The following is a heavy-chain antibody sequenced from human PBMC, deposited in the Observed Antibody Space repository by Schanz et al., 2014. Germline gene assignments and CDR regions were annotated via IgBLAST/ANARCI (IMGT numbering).Heavy chain of an antibody. Sequence: QVQLVESGGGVVQPGRSLRLSCAASGFTFSSYSMNWVRQAPGKGLEWVAVISYDGSNKYYADSVKGRFTISRDNAKSALYLQMNSLRAEDTAVYYCAREQIMAAAGLVDYWGHGTLVTVSS. V-gene: IGHV3-30*19. CDR3: AREQIMAAAGLVDY. CDR2: ISYDGSNK. D-gene: IGHD6-13*01. CDR1: GFTFSSYS. J-gene: IGHJ4*01.